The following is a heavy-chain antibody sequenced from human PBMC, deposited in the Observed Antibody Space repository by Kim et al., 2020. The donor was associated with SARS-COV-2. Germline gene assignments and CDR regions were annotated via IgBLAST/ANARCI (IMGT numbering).Heavy chain of an antibody. CDR2: IYYSGST. V-gene: IGHV4-59*01. Sequence: SETLSLTCTVSGGSISSYYWSWIRQPPGKGLEWIGYIYYSGSTNYNPSLKSRVPISVDTSKNQFSLKLVSVTAADTAVYYCASHNYYHFDYWGQGTLVTVST. D-gene: IGHD3-10*01. J-gene: IGHJ4*02. CDR1: GGSISSYY. CDR3: ASHNYYHFDY.